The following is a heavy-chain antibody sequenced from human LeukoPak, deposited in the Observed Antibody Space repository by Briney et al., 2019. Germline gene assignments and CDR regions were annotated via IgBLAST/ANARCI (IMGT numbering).Heavy chain of an antibody. V-gene: IGHV1-69*05. Sequence: SAKVSCKASGGTFGSYAISWVRQAPGQGLEWVGGIIPIFGTANYAQKFQGRVTITTDESTSTAYMALSSLRSEDTAVYYRARGAVVVAAPSYYYYMDVWGKGTTVTVSS. D-gene: IGHD2-15*01. CDR1: GGTFGSYA. J-gene: IGHJ6*03. CDR2: IIPIFGTA. CDR3: ARGAVVVAAPSYYYYMDV.